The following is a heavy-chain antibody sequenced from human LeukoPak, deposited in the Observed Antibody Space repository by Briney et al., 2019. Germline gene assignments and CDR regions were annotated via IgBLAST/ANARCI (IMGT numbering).Heavy chain of an antibody. CDR3: ARDQGTAADLFDY. J-gene: IGHJ4*02. CDR2: IWYDGSNK. CDR1: GFTFTSYG. D-gene: IGHD6-13*01. V-gene: IGHV3-33*01. Sequence: PGGSPRLSCAASGFTFTSYGMHWVRQAPGKGLEWVAVIWYDGSNKFYADSVKGRFTISRDDSKNTVYLQMDSLRAGDTAVYYCARDQGTAADLFDYWGQGTLVTVSS.